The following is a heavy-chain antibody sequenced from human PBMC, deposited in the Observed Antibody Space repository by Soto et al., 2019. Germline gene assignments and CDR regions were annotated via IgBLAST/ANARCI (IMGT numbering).Heavy chain of an antibody. CDR1: GFSLDTTEVG. V-gene: IGHV2-5*01. Sequence: QITLKESGPTLVKPTQTLTLTCSFSGFSLDTTEVGVGWIRQPPGKALEWLALVYWNDDKRYRPSLESRLTITKDTTKDQVVLTMTNMDPVDTGTYYCVHSRTIARWLQWVSWGQGPMVTVSS. CDR3: VHSRTIARWLQWVS. D-gene: IGHD5-12*01. J-gene: IGHJ4*02. CDR2: VYWNDDK.